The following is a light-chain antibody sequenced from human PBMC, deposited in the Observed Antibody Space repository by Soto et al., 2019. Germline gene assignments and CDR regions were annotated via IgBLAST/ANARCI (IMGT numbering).Light chain of an antibody. Sequence: DIQMTQSPSSLSASVGDRVTITCRASQGIRNDLNWYQEKPGKAPKRLIYSASSLQSGVPSRFSGSGSGTEFTRTISSLQPEDIATYYCLQHNTYPWMFGQGTKVEI. CDR3: LQHNTYPWM. CDR2: SAS. J-gene: IGKJ1*01. CDR1: QGIRND. V-gene: IGKV1-17*01.